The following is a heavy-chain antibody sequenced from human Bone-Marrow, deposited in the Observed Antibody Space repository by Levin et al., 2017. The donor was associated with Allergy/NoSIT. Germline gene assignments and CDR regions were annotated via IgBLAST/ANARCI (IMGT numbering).Heavy chain of an antibody. V-gene: IGHV1-69*01. Sequence: KISCKASGGTFSSYAISWVRQAPGQGLEWMGGIIPIFGTANYAQKFQGRVTITADESTSTAYMELSSLRSEDTAVYYCARETITFGGVIAPTRYYYYYYGMDVWGQGTTVTVSS. J-gene: IGHJ6*02. CDR1: GGTFSSYA. CDR3: ARETITFGGVIAPTRYYYYYYGMDV. D-gene: IGHD3-16*02. CDR2: IIPIFGTA.